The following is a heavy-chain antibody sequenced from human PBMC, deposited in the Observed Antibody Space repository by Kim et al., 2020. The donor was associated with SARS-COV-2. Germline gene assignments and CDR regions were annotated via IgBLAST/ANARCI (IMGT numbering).Heavy chain of an antibody. CDR1: GYTFTSYG. CDR2: ISAYNGNT. V-gene: IGHV1-18*04. D-gene: IGHD3-10*01. Sequence: ASVKVSCKASGYTFTSYGISWVRQAPGQGLERMGWISAYNGNTNYAQKLQGRVTMTTDTSTSTAYMELRSLRSDDTAVYYCARDQSTMVRGVINYFDYWGQGTLVTVSS. CDR3: ARDQSTMVRGVINYFDY. J-gene: IGHJ4*02.